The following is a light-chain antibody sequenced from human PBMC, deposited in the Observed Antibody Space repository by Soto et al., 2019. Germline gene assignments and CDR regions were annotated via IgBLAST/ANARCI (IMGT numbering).Light chain of an antibody. V-gene: IGKV3-20*01. CDR1: QSVNSNY. CDR2: GAS. Sequence: EIVLTQSPGTLSLSPGERATLSCRASQSVNSNYLAWYQQKPGQAPRLLIYGASSRATGIPDRFSGSGSGTGFTFTISRLEPEDFAVYFCQQEGNSPFTFGPGTKVDIK. J-gene: IGKJ3*01. CDR3: QQEGNSPFT.